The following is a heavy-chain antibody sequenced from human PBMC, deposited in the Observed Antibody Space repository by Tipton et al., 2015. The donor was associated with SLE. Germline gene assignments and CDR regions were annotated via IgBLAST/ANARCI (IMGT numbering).Heavy chain of an antibody. D-gene: IGHD6-13*01. CDR1: GFTFSSYG. V-gene: IGHV3-30*02. J-gene: IGHJ4*02. Sequence: GSLRLSCAASGFTFSSYGMHWVRQAPGKGLEWVAFIRYDGSNKYYADSVKGRFTISRDNSKNTLYLQMNSLRAEDTAVYYCAKDNPGIAAAGKGPIDYWGQGRWSPSPQ. CDR3: AKDNPGIAAAGKGPIDY. CDR2: IRYDGSNK.